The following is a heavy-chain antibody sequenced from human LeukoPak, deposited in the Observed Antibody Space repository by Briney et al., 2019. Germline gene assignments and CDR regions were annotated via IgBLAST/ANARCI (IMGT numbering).Heavy chain of an antibody. CDR2: INAGNGNT. Sequence: ASVKVSCKASGYTFTSYAMHWVRQAPGQRLEWMGWINAGNGNTKYSQKSQGRVTITRDTSASTAYMELSSLRSEDTAVYYCARISSAMPNDAFDIWGQGTMVTVSS. CDR3: ARISSAMPNDAFDI. CDR1: GYTFTSYA. J-gene: IGHJ3*02. V-gene: IGHV1-3*01. D-gene: IGHD2-2*01.